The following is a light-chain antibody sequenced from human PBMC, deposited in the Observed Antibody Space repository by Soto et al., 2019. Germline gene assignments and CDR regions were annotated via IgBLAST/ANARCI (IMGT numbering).Light chain of an antibody. V-gene: IGLV2-14*03. CDR1: SSAIGDYKY. Sequence: QSALTQPASVSGSPGQSITISCTGTSSAIGDYKYVSWYQQHPGNPPKLIIYDVSDRPSGVSNRFSGSKSGNTASLTISGLQAEDEANYYCSSYTITSAYWVFGGGTKVTVL. CDR3: SSYTITSAYWV. J-gene: IGLJ3*02. CDR2: DVS.